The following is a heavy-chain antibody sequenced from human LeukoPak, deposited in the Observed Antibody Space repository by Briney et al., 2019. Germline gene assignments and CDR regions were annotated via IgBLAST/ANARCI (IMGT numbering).Heavy chain of an antibody. CDR2: ISGYNGNT. V-gene: IGHV1-18*01. CDR1: GYTFTSYG. D-gene: IGHD3-9*01. Sequence: ASVKVSCKASGYTFTSYGITWVRQAPGQGLEWMGWISGYNGNTNYYAEKLQGRVTITRNTSISTAYMELSSLRSEDTAVYYCARGPIRYFDWGDWFDPWGQGTLVTVSS. CDR3: ARGPIRYFDWGDWFDP. J-gene: IGHJ5*02.